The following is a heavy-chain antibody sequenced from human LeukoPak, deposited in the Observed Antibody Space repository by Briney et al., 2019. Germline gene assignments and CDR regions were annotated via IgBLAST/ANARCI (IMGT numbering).Heavy chain of an antibody. CDR3: ARDEQVADSYGSGVDV. CDR2: INPNSGGT. J-gene: IGHJ6*02. CDR1: GYTFTGYY. Sequence: GASVKVSFKASGYTFTGYYMHWVRQAPGQGLEWMGWINPNSGGTNYAQEFQGRVTMTRDRAIGTAYMELSTLSFDDTAVYYCARDEQVADSYGSGVDVWGQGTTVTVSS. V-gene: IGHV1-2*02. D-gene: IGHD3-10*01.